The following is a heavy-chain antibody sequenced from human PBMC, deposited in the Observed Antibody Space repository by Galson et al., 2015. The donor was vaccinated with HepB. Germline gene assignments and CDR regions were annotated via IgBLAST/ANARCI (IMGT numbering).Heavy chain of an antibody. CDR2: ISSSSSYT. J-gene: IGHJ4*02. Sequence: SLRLYCAAYGFTFSDYYMSWIRQAPGKGLEWVSYISSSSSYTNYADSVKGRFTISRDNAKNSLYLQMNSLRAEDTAVYYCARGRIGDYVYGYFDYWGQGTLVTVSS. D-gene: IGHD3-16*01. CDR1: GFTFSDYY. CDR3: ARGRIGDYVYGYFDY. V-gene: IGHV3-11*06.